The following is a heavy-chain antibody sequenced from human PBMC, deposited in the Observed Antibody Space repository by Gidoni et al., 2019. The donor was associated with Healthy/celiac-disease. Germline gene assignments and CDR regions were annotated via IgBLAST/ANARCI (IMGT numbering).Heavy chain of an antibody. V-gene: IGHV1-69*01. D-gene: IGHD6-13*01. CDR1: GGTFTRCA. J-gene: IGHJ4*02. CDR3: ASGTEGYSSSPPTN. Sequence: QLQLVHPGAEATKPWSSVKVSCKASGGTFTRCALSCVRQAPGQGLEWMGGIIPMFDTANYAQKFQGRVTITADASTSTADMELSSLRPEDTAVYYCASGTEGYSSSPPTNWGQGTLVTVSS. CDR2: IIPMFDTA.